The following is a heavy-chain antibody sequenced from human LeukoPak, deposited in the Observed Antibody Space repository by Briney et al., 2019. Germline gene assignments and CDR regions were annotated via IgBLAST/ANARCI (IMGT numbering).Heavy chain of an antibody. Sequence: GGSLRLSCAASGFTFSDYYMGWIRQAPGKGLEWVSYISSSGSTIYYADSVKGRFTISRDNAKNSLYLQMNSLRAEDTAVYYCARAGVATRRADLYYWGQGTLVTVSS. V-gene: IGHV3-11*01. CDR3: ARAGVATRRADLYY. J-gene: IGHJ4*02. D-gene: IGHD5-12*01. CDR1: GFTFSDYY. CDR2: ISSSGSTI.